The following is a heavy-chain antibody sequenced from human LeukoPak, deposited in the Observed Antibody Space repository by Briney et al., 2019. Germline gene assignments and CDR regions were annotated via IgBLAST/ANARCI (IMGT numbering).Heavy chain of an antibody. CDR3: ARTLLRYPFDY. D-gene: IGHD3-9*01. CDR2: INHSGST. V-gene: IGHV4-34*01. J-gene: IGHJ4*02. CDR1: GGSFSGYY. Sequence: PSETLSLTCAVYGGSFSGYYWSWIRQPPGKGLEWIGEINHSGSTNYNPSLKSRVAISVDTSKNQFSLKLSSVTAADTAVYYCARTLLRYPFDYWGQGTLVTVS.